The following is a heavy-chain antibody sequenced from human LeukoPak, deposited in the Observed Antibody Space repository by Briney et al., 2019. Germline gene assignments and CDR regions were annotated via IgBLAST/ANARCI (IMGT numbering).Heavy chain of an antibody. V-gene: IGHV4-34*01. CDR3: ARETAGGGYDY. D-gene: IGHD3-16*01. CDR1: GGSFSGYY. CDR2: INHSGST. J-gene: IGHJ4*02. Sequence: SETLSLTCAVYGGSFSGYYWSWIRQPPGKGLEWIGEINHSGSTNYNPSLKSRVTISVDTSKNQFSPKLSSVTAADTAVYYCARETAGGGYDYWGQGTLVTVSS.